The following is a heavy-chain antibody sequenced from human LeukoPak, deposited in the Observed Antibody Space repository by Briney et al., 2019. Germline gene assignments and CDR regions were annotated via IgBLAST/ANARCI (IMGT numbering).Heavy chain of an antibody. Sequence: SETLSLTCAVYGGSFSGYYWSWIRQPPGKGLEWIGEINHSGSTNYNPSLKSRVTISVDTSKNQFSLKLSSVTAADTAVYYCARALRDSSSWKYWGQGTLVTVSS. CDR2: INHSGST. D-gene: IGHD6-13*01. CDR1: GGSFSGYY. CDR3: ARALRDSSSWKY. V-gene: IGHV4-34*01. J-gene: IGHJ4*02.